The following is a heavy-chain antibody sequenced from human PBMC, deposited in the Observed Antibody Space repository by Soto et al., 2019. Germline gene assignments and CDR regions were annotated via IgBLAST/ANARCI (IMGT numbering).Heavy chain of an antibody. J-gene: IGHJ4*02. CDR2: IRWNSGSI. D-gene: IGHD6-19*01. V-gene: IGHV3-9*01. CDR1: GFTFDDYA. CDR3: ATDTGDGVAGDFDY. Sequence: EVQLVESGGGLVQPGGSLRLSCAASGFTFDDYAMHWVRPAPGKGLVWVSGIRWNSGSIGYADSVQGRCTISRDNAKNARYLQMNSRSAEATALYYCATDTGDGVAGDFDYWGQGTLVTVSS.